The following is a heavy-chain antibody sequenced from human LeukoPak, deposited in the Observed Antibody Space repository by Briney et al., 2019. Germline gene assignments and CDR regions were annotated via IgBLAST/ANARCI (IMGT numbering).Heavy chain of an antibody. J-gene: IGHJ2*01. CDR3: ARRRVGASDWYFDL. D-gene: IGHD1-26*01. V-gene: IGHV4-59*08. CDR1: GGYISSYY. CDR2: FYYSGST. Sequence: PSETLSLTCSVSGGYISSYYWSWTRQPPGKGLEWIAYFYYSGSTDYNPSLKSRVTISVDTSKNQFSLKLSSVTAADTAVYYCARRRVGASDWYFDLWGRGTLVTVSS.